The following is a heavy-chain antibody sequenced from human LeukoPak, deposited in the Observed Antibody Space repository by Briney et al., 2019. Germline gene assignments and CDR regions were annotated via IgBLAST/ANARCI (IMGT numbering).Heavy chain of an antibody. CDR1: GFTFSSYG. J-gene: IGHJ4*02. Sequence: GGSLRLSCAASGFTFSSYGMHWVRQAPGKGLEWVAVISYDGSNKYYADSVKGRFTISRDNSKNMVYLQMNSLRAEDTAVYYCAESRYSSGWSPGGSDYWGQGTLVTVSS. V-gene: IGHV3-30*18. CDR3: AESRYSSGWSPGGSDY. CDR2: ISYDGSNK. D-gene: IGHD6-19*01.